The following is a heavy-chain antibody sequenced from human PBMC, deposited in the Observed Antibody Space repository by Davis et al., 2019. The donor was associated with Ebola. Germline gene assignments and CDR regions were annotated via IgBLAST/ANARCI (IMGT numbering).Heavy chain of an antibody. CDR3: ARGIRGVIY. Sequence: PSETLSLTCTVSGYSISSGYYWGWIRQPPGKGLEWIGNVYHSGSTNYNPSLKSRVTISVDTSKNQFSLKLSSVTAADTAVYYCARGIRGVIYWGQGTLVTVSS. CDR1: GYSISSGYY. V-gene: IGHV4-38-2*02. D-gene: IGHD3-10*01. CDR2: VYHSGST. J-gene: IGHJ4*02.